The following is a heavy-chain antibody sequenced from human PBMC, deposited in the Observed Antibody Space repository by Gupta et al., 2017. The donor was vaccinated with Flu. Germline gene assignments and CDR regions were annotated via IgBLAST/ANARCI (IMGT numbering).Heavy chain of an antibody. D-gene: IGHD6-19*01. CDR2: IYTNGGT. J-gene: IGHJ4*02. CDR3: ARVSGWHYYFDY. V-gene: IGHV4-61*02. CDR1: GASISSGSYY. Sequence: QVQLQESGPGLVKPSQTLSLTCTVSGASISSGSYYWSWVRQPAGKGLEWIGRIYTNGGTEYNPSLKSRVTISLDTSKNQVSLNLASVTAADTALYFCARVSGWHYYFDYWGQGTLVTVSS.